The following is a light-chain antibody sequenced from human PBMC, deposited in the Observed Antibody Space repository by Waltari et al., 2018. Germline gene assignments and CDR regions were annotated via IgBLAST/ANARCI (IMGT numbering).Light chain of an antibody. V-gene: IGKV1-39*01. CDR1: QSISSY. CDR2: AAS. CDR3: QQSSSTPQST. J-gene: IGKJ5*01. Sequence: DIQMTQSPSSLSASVGDRVTITCRASQSISSYLNWYQQKPGRPPKLLIYAASSLRSGVPSRFSGSGSGTDFTLTISSLQPEDFATYYCQQSSSTPQSTFGQGTRLEIK.